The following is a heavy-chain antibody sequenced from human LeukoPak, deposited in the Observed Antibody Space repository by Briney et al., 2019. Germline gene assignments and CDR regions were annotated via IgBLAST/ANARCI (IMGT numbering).Heavy chain of an antibody. CDR2: IRSKAYRGTT. V-gene: IGHV3-49*04. CDR3: TRGPIQLWIHNAMDV. D-gene: IGHD5-18*01. J-gene: IGHJ6*02. CDR1: GFTFGDHA. Sequence: GGSLRLSCRAFGFTFGDHAMSWVRQAPGKGLEWVGFIRSKAYRGTTEYAASVKGSFTILRDDSKSIAYLQMNSLEIEDTGFYYCTRGPIQLWIHNAMDVWGQGTTVTVSS.